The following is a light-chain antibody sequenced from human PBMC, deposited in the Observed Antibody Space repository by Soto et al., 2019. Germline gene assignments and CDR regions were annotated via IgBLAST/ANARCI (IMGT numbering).Light chain of an antibody. CDR3: QQLNTLPFT. J-gene: IGKJ5*01. CDR2: EAS. Sequence: DIQLYQSPALLSASVGDRVTITCRASHDISTYLAWYQQKPGKAPKLMIYEASTLQSGVPSRFSGSGSGTEFTLTISGLLPEDFATYHCQQLNTLPFTFGQGTRLEI. CDR1: HDISTY. V-gene: IGKV1-9*01.